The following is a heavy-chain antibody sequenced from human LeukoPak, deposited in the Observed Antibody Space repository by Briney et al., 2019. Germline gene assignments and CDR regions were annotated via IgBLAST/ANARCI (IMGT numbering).Heavy chain of an antibody. CDR1: GFTFSSYS. Sequence: NPGGSLRLSCAASGFTFSSYSMNWVRQAPGKGLEWVSSISSSSSYIYYADSVKGRFTISRDNAKNSLYLQMNSLRAEDTAVYYCARDPYGDYSSAYYYYYMDVWGKGTTVTVSS. V-gene: IGHV3-21*01. D-gene: IGHD4-17*01. CDR3: ARDPYGDYSSAYYYYYMDV. J-gene: IGHJ6*03. CDR2: ISSSSSYI.